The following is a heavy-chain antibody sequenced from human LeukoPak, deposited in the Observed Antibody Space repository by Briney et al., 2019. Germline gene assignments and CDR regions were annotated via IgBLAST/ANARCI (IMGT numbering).Heavy chain of an antibody. CDR1: GGSFSGYY. D-gene: IGHD3-22*01. V-gene: IGHV4-34*01. J-gene: IGHJ4*02. CDR2: INHSGST. Sequence: SETLSLTCAVSGGSFSGYYWSWIRQPPGKGLEWIGEINHSGSTNYNPSLKSRVTISVDTSKNQFSLKLSSVTAADTAVYYCARGPHYYDSSGYSGAFDYWGQGTLVTVSS. CDR3: ARGPHYYDSSGYSGAFDY.